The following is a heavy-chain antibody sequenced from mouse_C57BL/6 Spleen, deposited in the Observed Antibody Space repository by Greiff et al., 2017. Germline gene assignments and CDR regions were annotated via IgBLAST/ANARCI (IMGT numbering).Heavy chain of an antibody. CDR3: VGYAMDY. CDR2: INPSTGGT. J-gene: IGHJ4*01. Sequence: EVKLQESGPELVKPGASVKISCKASGYSFTGYYMNWVKQSPEKSLEWIGEINPSTGGTTYNQKFKAKATLTVDKSSSTAYMQLKSLTSEDSAVYYCVGYAMDYWGQGTSVTVSS. CDR1: GYSFTGYY. V-gene: IGHV1-42*01.